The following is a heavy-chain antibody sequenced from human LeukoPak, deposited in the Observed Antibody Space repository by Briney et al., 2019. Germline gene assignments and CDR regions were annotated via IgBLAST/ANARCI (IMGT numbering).Heavy chain of an antibody. V-gene: IGHV4-34*01. CDR2: INHSGST. J-gene: IGHJ4*02. D-gene: IGHD3-3*01. CDR1: GGSFSGYY. Sequence: SETLSLTCAVYGGSFSGYYWSWIRQPPGKGLEWIGEINHSGSTNYNPSLKSRVTISVDKSKNQFSLKLSSVTAADTAVYYCARSYYDFWSGYPYFDYWGQGTLVTVSS. CDR3: ARSYYDFWSGYPYFDY.